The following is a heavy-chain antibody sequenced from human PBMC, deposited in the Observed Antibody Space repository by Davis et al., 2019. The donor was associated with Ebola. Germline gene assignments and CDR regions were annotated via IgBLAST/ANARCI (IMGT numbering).Heavy chain of an antibody. J-gene: IGHJ3*02. CDR2: INHSGST. V-gene: IGHV4-34*10. CDR1: GGSFSGYY. D-gene: IGHD1-26*01. CDR3: VGGSYYVRYAFDI. Sequence: PSETLSLTCAVYGGSFSGYYWSWIRQPPGKGLEWIGEINHSGSTYYNPSLKSRITMSVDTSKNQFSLKLSSVTAADTAVYYCVGGSYYVRYAFDIWGQGTMVTVSS.